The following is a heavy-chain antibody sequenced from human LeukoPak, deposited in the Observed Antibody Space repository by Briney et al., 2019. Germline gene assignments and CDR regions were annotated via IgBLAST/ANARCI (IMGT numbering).Heavy chain of an antibody. D-gene: IGHD5-12*01. J-gene: IGHJ4*02. CDR3: ARRTTVAPEYHFGS. Sequence: PSYTLSLNYTVSDGFISGYYWTGIRQPPGKGLEWIGYIYHSGNTNYNPSLKSRVTISLDMSKNQFSLKLTSVTAADTAVYYCARRTTVAPEYHFGSWGQGILVTVSP. V-gene: IGHV4-59*08. CDR2: IYHSGNT. CDR1: DGFISGYY.